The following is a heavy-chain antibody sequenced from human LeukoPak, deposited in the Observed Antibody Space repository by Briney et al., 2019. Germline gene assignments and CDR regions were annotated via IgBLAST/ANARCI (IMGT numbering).Heavy chain of an antibody. D-gene: IGHD6-13*01. CDR3: RKERKIAAADTQWFEP. CDR1: GFTFSSYG. Sequence: GGSLRLSCAASGFTFSSYGMHWVRQAPGKGLEWVAFIRCDGSNKYYADSVKGRFTISRDNSKNTLYLQMNSLRAEDTAVYYCRKERKIAAADTQWFEPWGDGTLVTVSS. V-gene: IGHV3-30*02. CDR2: IRCDGSNK. J-gene: IGHJ5*02.